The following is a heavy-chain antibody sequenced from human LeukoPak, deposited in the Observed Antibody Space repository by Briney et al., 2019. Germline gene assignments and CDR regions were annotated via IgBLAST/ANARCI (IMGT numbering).Heavy chain of an antibody. D-gene: IGHD3-16*02. CDR3: SKDLSYPYPQLNWFDP. CDR1: GFTFSSYA. Sequence: PGGSLSLSCAASGFTFSSYAMSWVRQAPGKGLEWVSAISGSGGSTYYADSVKGRFTISRDNSKNTLYLQMNSLRAEDTAVYYCSKDLSYPYPQLNWFDPWGQETLVTVSS. CDR2: ISGSGGST. V-gene: IGHV3-23*01. J-gene: IGHJ5*02.